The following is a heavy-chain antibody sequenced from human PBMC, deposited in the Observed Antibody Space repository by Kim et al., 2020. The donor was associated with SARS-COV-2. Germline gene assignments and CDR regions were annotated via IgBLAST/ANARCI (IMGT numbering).Heavy chain of an antibody. CDR1: GYSISSGYY. D-gene: IGHD2-21*02. Sequence: SETLSLTCTVSGYSISSGYYWGWIRQPPGKGLEWIGSIYHSGSTYYNPSLKSRVTISVDTSKNQFSLKLSSVTAADTAVYYCARLVGAYCGGDCSGGAFDIWGHGTMVTVSS. V-gene: IGHV4-38-2*02. CDR2: IYHSGST. J-gene: IGHJ3*02. CDR3: ARLVGAYCGGDCSGGAFDI.